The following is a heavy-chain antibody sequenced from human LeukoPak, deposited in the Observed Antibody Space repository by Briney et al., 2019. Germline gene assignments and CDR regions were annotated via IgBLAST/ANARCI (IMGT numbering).Heavy chain of an antibody. J-gene: IGHJ4*02. CDR2: ISYDGSNK. V-gene: IGHV3-30-3*01. Sequence: PGGSLRLSCAASGFTFSSYAMPWVRQAPGKGLEWVAVISYDGSNKYYADSVKGRFTISRDNSKNTLYLQMNSLRAEDTAVYYCARASYNWNYVDYWGQGTLVTVSS. CDR1: GFTFSSYA. CDR3: ARASYNWNYVDY. D-gene: IGHD1-20*01.